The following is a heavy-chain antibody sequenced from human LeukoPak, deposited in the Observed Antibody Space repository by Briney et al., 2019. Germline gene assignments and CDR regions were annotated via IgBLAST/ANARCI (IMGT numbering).Heavy chain of an antibody. Sequence: EGSLRLSCAASGFTFNNYAMTWVRQAPGKGLEWVSLIFGSGAGKYYADSVKGRFTISRDNSKNTLYLQMNSLRAEDTAVYYCARESIAARPDAFDIWGQGTMVTVSS. CDR3: ARESIAARPDAFDI. D-gene: IGHD6-6*01. J-gene: IGHJ3*02. CDR2: IFGSGAGK. V-gene: IGHV3-23*01. CDR1: GFTFNNYA.